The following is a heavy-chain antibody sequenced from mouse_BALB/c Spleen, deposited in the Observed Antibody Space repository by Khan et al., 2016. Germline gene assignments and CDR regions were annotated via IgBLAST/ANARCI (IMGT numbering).Heavy chain of an antibody. V-gene: IGHV1S137*01. CDR2: ISTYNGNT. CDR3: ARKGGLRRGVYAMDY. J-gene: IGHJ4*01. Sequence: QVQLQPSGPEVVRPGVSVKISCKGSGYTFTDYAMHWVKQSHAKSLEWIGVISTYNGNTNYNQKFKGKATMTVDKSSSTAYMELARLTSEDSAIYYWARKGGLRRGVYAMDYWGQGTSVTVSS. CDR1: GYTFTDYA. D-gene: IGHD2-4*01.